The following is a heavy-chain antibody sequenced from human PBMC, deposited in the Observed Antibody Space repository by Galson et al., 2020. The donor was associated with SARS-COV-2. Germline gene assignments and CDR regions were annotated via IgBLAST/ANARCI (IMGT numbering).Heavy chain of an antibody. V-gene: IGHV3-9*01. CDR2: ISWNSGNI. CDR1: GFTFDDYA. CDR3: AKDGRRVTMIQGSPYFDY. Sequence: GGSLRLSCAASGFTFDDYAMHWVRQTPGKGLEWVSGISWNSGNIAYTDSVKGRFAISRDNAKNSLYLQMNSLRPEDTALYYCAKDGRRVTMIQGSPYFDYWGQGALVTVSS. D-gene: IGHD3-10*01. J-gene: IGHJ4*02.